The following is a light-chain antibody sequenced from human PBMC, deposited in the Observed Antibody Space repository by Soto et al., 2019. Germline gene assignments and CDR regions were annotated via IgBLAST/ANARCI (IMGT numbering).Light chain of an antibody. V-gene: IGKV1-39*01. CDR2: AAF. CDR1: QSISSY. J-gene: IGKJ1*01. CDR3: QQYNSAWT. Sequence: DIQPTQSPSSLSASVGDRVTITCRASQSISSYLKWYHQKPGKAPKLLIYAAFRLQSGVPSRFSGSGSGTEFTLTISSLQPDDFAVYYCQQYNSAWTFGQGTKVDIK.